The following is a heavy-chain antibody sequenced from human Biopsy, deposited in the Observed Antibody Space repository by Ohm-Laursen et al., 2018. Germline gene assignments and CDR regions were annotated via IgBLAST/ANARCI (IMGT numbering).Heavy chain of an antibody. CDR3: AKDRYNYTPIGGFSMDV. D-gene: IGHD5-18*01. J-gene: IGHJ6*02. Sequence: SLRLSCSASGFTFNNCGMQWVRQAPGKGLEWVAFIFYDGSNTYYADSVKGRFTISRDNSRDTLYLQMSSLRAEDTAVYYCAKDRYNYTPIGGFSMDVWGQGTTVTVSS. CDR2: IFYDGSNT. CDR1: GFTFNNCG. V-gene: IGHV3-30*18.